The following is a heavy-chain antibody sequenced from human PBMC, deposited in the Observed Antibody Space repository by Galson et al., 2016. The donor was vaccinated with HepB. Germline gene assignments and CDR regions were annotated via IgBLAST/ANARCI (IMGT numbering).Heavy chain of an antibody. Sequence: SLRLSCAASGFTFSSYGMHWVRQAPGKGLEWVAFISYDGSNKKYADSVKGRFTIPRDNSKKTLYLQMNSLRAEDTAVYYCAREDSTIAAASFGYWGQGTLVTVSS. D-gene: IGHD6-13*01. CDR3: AREDSTIAAASFGY. CDR1: GFTFSSYG. J-gene: IGHJ4*02. V-gene: IGHV3-30*03. CDR2: ISYDGSNK.